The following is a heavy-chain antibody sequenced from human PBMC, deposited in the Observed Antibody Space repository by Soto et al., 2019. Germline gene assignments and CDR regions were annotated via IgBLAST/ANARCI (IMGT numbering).Heavy chain of an antibody. CDR1: GYTLTELS. V-gene: IGHV1-24*01. CDR3: ARGRRDIVVVVAATYYFDY. CDR2: FDPEDGET. J-gene: IGHJ4*02. Sequence: ASVKVSCKVSGYTLTELSMHWVRQAPGKGLEWMGGFDPEDGETIYAQKFQGRVTMTEDTSTDTAYMELSSLRSEDTAVHYCARGRRDIVVVVAATYYFDYWGQGTLVTVSS. D-gene: IGHD2-15*01.